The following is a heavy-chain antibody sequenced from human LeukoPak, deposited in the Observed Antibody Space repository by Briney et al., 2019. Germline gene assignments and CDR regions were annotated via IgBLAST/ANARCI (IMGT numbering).Heavy chain of an antibody. CDR1: GFTFSTYG. D-gene: IGHD3-16*02. CDR3: ARVLGELSLFGAFDI. J-gene: IGHJ3*02. Sequence: GGSMRLSCAASGFTFSTYGMNWVRQAPGKGLEWVSSISSSSSYIYYADSVKGRFTISRDNAKNSLYLQMNCLRAEDTAVYYCARVLGELSLFGAFDIWGQGTMVTVSS. CDR2: ISSSSSYI. V-gene: IGHV3-21*01.